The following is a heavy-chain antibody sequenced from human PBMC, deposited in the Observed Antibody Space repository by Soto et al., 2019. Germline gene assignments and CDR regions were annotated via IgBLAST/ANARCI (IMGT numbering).Heavy chain of an antibody. CDR3: LKEKIKLWHYEY. CDR2: IKSQSDGGAT. D-gene: IGHD3-16*01. V-gene: IGHV3-15*01. Sequence: GVSLILSCSSSVFLFSNSLMSWFLQGPGKGLEWVARIKSQSDGGATEYAAAVKGRFTISRDDSDNAVYMQMDSLTSDETAVYYCLKEKIKLWHYEYWGQGTPVNVSS. J-gene: IGHJ4*02. CDR1: VFLFSNSL.